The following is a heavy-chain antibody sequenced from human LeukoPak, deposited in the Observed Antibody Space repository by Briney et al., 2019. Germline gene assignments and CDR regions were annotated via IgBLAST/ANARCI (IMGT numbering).Heavy chain of an antibody. CDR3: ARTAVGATYYFDY. V-gene: IGHV4-59*01. D-gene: IGHD1-26*01. CDR2: IYYSGST. Sequence: SETLSLTCAVYSESFSGYYWSWIRQPPGKGLEWIGYIYYSGSTNYNPSLKSRVTISVDTSKNQFSLKLSSVTAADTAVYYCARTAVGATYYFDYWGQGTLVTVSS. J-gene: IGHJ4*02. CDR1: SESFSGYY.